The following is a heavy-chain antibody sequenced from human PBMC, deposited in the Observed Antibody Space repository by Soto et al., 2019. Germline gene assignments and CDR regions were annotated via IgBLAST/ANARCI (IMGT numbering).Heavy chain of an antibody. D-gene: IGHD5-18*01. CDR3: ARAIVDTAMVTPFDY. V-gene: IGHV1-69*13. CDR1: GGTFSSYA. CDR2: IIPIFGTA. J-gene: IGHJ4*02. Sequence: SVKVSCKASGGTFSSYAISWVRQAPGQGLEWMGGIIPIFGTANYAQKFQGRVTITADESTSTAYMELSSLRSEDTAVYYCARAIVDTAMVTPFDYWGQGTLVTVSS.